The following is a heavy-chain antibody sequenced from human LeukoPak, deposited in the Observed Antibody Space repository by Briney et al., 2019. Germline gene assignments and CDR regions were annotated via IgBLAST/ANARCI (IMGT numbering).Heavy chain of an antibody. Sequence: ASVKVSCKASGYTFTSYGISWVRQAPGQGLEWMGWISAYNGNTNYAQKLQGRVTMTTDTSTSTAYMELRSLRSDDTAVYYCAREHRPVIAAAGLPDYWGQGTLVTVSS. CDR1: GYTFTSYG. V-gene: IGHV1-18*01. CDR3: AREHRPVIAAAGLPDY. D-gene: IGHD6-13*01. J-gene: IGHJ4*02. CDR2: ISAYNGNT.